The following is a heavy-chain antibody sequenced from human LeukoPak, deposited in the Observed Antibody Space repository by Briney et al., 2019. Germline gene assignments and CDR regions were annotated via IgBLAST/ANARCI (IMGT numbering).Heavy chain of an antibody. J-gene: IGHJ4*02. CDR3: ARGFGRIAAAGTAMDY. V-gene: IGHV3-30*04. CDR2: ISYDGSNK. CDR1: GFTLSSYA. D-gene: IGHD6-13*01. Sequence: GRSLRLSCAASGFTLSSYAMHWVRQAPGKGLEWVAVISYDGSNKYYADSVKGRFTISRDNSKNTLYLQMNSLRAEDTAVYYCARGFGRIAAAGTAMDYWGQGTLVTVSS.